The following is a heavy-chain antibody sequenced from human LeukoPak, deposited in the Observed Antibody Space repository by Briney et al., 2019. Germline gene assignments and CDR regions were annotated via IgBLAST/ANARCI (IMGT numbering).Heavy chain of an antibody. D-gene: IGHD3-3*01. CDR1: GFTFSSYS. J-gene: IGHJ4*02. V-gene: IGHV3-48*01. CDR2: ISSSSSTI. CDR3: ARLRFLEWLLSDHYYFDY. Sequence: GGSLRLSCAASGFTFSSYSMNWVRQAPGKGLEWVSYISSSSSTIYYADSVKGRFTISRDNAKNSLYLQMNSLRAEDTAVYYCARLRFLEWLLSDHYYFDYWGQGTLVTVSS.